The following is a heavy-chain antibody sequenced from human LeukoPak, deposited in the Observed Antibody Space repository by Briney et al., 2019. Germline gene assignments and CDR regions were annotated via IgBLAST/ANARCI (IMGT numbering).Heavy chain of an antibody. D-gene: IGHD2-2*03. CDR1: RFTLSSYD. J-gene: IGHJ4*02. CDR3: ARNLGYCSSTSCPWDY. Sequence: GGSLSLSCAASRFTLSSYDMNWVRQAPGKGLEWLSYISSSGLTIYYAESVKGRFTISRDNAKNSLYLQMNSLRAEDTAVYYCARNLGYCSSTSCPWDYWGQGTLVTVSS. V-gene: IGHV3-48*03. CDR2: ISSSGLTI.